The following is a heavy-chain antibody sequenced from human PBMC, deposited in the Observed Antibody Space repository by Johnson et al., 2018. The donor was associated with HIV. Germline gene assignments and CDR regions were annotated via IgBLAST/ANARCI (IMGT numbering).Heavy chain of an antibody. J-gene: IGHJ3*02. CDR2: ISGSGGST. D-gene: IGHD3-22*01. V-gene: IGHV3-23*04. CDR3: ARDHIRGYDSPNDAFDI. CDR1: GFTFSSYA. Sequence: VQLVESGGGLVKPGGSLRLSCAASGFTFSSYAMSWVRQAPGKGLEWVSAISGSGGSTYYADSVKGRFTISRDNSKNTLYLQMNSLRAEDTAVYYCARDHIRGYDSPNDAFDIWGQGTMVTVSS.